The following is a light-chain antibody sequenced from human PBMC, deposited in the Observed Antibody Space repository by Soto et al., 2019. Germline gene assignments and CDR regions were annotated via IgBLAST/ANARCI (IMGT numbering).Light chain of an antibody. V-gene: IGKV3-15*01. CDR1: QSVSSN. CDR3: QQYNNWPPNT. CDR2: GAS. Sequence: EIVMTQSPATLSVSPGERATLSCRASQSVSSNLAWYQQKSGQAPRLLIYGASTRATGIPARFSGSGSGTEFTLTISSLQSEDVAVYYCQQYNNWPPNTFGQGTKLEIK. J-gene: IGKJ2*01.